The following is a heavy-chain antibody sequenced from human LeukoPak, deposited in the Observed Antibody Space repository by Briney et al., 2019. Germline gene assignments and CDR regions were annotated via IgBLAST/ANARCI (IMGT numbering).Heavy chain of an antibody. CDR1: GYTFTGYY. CDR3: AREYYYGSGSCYTH. D-gene: IGHD3-10*01. CDR2: INPNSGGT. J-gene: IGHJ4*02. V-gene: IGHV1-2*02. Sequence: GASVKVSCKASGYTFTGYYMHWVRQAPGQGLEWMGWINPNSGGTNYAQKFQARVTMTRDTSITTAYMEVSRLRSDDTAVYYCAREYYYGSGSCYTHWGQGTLVTVSS.